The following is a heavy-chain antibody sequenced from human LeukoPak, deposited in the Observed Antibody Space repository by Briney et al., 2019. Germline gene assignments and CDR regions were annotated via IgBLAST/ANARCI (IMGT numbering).Heavy chain of an antibody. CDR2: IYTSGST. CDR1: GGSISSGSYY. J-gene: IGHJ5*02. CDR3: ARGGSQFGELKFRRRNWFDP. V-gene: IGHV4-61*02. D-gene: IGHD3-10*01. Sequence: SETLSLTCTVSGGSISSGSYYWSWIRQPAGKGLEWIGRIYTSGSTNYNPSLKSRVTISVDTSKNQFSLKLSSVTAADTAVYYCARGGSQFGELKFRRRNWFDPWGQGTLVTVSS.